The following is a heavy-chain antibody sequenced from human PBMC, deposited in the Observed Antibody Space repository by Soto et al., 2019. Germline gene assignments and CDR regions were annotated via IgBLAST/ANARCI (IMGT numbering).Heavy chain of an antibody. V-gene: IGHV3-23*01. J-gene: IGHJ4*02. D-gene: IGHD6-19*01. Sequence: GGSLRLSCAASRFTVSSNYMSWVRQAPGKGLEWVSGISGSGDSTYYADSVKGRFTVSRDNSKNTLYLQMNSLRAEDTAVFYCAKERSSGWSFDYWGQGTLVTVSS. CDR1: RFTVSSNY. CDR2: ISGSGDST. CDR3: AKERSSGWSFDY.